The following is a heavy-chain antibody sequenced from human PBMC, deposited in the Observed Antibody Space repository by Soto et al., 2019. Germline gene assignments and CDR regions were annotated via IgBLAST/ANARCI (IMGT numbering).Heavy chain of an antibody. CDR3: ARDREQQLVRFIDY. Sequence: QVQLVESGGGVVQPGRSLRLSCAASGFTFSSYGMHWVRQAPGKGLEWVAVIWYDGSNKYYADSVKGRFTISRDNSKNPLYLQMNSLRAEDTAVYYCARDREQQLVRFIDYWGQGTLVTVSS. CDR2: IWYDGSNK. J-gene: IGHJ4*02. D-gene: IGHD6-13*01. CDR1: GFTFSSYG. V-gene: IGHV3-33*01.